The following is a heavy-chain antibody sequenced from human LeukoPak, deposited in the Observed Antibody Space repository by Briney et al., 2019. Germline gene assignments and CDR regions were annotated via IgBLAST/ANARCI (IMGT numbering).Heavy chain of an antibody. D-gene: IGHD1-26*01. Sequence: PSETLSLTCTVSSGSISTSNYYWGRVRQPPGKALEWIGNIFYSGSTYYSPSLKSRVTISLDTSRNQFSLKLSSVTAADTAVYYCARDQGRKVGATPDYWGQGTLVTVSS. CDR1: SGSISTSNYY. CDR3: ARDQGRKVGATPDY. CDR2: IFYSGST. J-gene: IGHJ4*02. V-gene: IGHV4-39*07.